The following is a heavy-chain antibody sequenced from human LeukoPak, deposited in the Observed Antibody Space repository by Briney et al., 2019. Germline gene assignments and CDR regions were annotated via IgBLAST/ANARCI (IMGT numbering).Heavy chain of an antibody. CDR2: IYYSGST. Sequence: SETLSLTCTVSGGSISSSSYYWGWIRQPPGKGLDWFGSIYYSGSTYYNPSLKSRVTISVDTSKNQCSLKLSSVTAADTALYYCARRFLTIDNWFDPWGQGTLVTVSS. V-gene: IGHV4-39*01. J-gene: IGHJ5*02. CDR3: ARRFLTIDNWFDP. CDR1: GGSISSSSYY. D-gene: IGHD3-3*01.